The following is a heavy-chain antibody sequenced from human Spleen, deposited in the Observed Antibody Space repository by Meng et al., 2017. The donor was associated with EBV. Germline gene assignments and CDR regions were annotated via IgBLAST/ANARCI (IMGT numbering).Heavy chain of an antibody. D-gene: IGHD3-3*01. V-gene: IGHV4-34*01. J-gene: IGHJ4*02. CDR1: GGSLSGYY. Sequence: QVQLQQWGAGLLKTSETLSLNCGVSGGSLSGYYWTWIRQSPGKGLEWIGEINQSGSTNYNPSLKSRVTVSVDTSKNQFSLRVTSVTAADSALYYCAREAGPFFGVIVYDSWGQGTLVTVSS. CDR3: AREAGPFFGVIVYDS. CDR2: INQSGST.